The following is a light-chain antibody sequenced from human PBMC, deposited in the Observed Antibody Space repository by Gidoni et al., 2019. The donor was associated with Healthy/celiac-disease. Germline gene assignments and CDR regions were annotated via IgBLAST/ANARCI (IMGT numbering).Light chain of an antibody. Sequence: IQLTESPSSLSVSVGDRVTITCRASQSISSYLIWYQQKPGKAPKLLIYAASSLQSGVPARFSGSGSGTDFTLTISSLQPEDFATYYCQQSYNTPRTFGEGTKVEIK. J-gene: IGKJ4*02. V-gene: IGKV1-39*01. CDR2: AAS. CDR1: QSISSY. CDR3: QQSYNTPRT.